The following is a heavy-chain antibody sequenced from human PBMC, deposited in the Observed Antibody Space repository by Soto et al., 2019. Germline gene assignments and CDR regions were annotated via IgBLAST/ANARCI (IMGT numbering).Heavy chain of an antibody. CDR1: GYIFSSYV. CDR2: INAGNGNT. Sequence: ASVKVSCKASGYIFSSYVLHWVRQAPGQRLEWMGWINAGNGNTKYSENFQGRVTISRDTSASTAYMELSSLRSEDTAVYYCARVKNNDYYSYCMDVWGTGTTVTVAS. CDR3: ARVKNNDYYSYCMDV. D-gene: IGHD1-20*01. V-gene: IGHV1-3*01. J-gene: IGHJ6*03.